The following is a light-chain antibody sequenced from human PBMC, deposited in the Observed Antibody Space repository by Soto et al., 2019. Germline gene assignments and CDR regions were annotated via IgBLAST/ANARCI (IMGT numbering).Light chain of an antibody. Sequence: QSALTHPASVSGSPGQSITISCTGTSSDVGSYDLVSWYQQHPGKAPKLMIYEDTKRPLGVSNRFSASKSGYTASLTISGLQPEDEADYYCSSYAGSITYVLFGGGTQLTVL. J-gene: IGLJ2*01. V-gene: IGLV2-23*01. CDR2: EDT. CDR1: SSDVGSYDL. CDR3: SSYAGSITYVL.